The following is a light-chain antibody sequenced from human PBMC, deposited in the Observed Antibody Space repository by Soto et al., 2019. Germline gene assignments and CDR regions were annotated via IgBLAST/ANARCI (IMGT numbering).Light chain of an antibody. CDR1: QSLVHSDGNTY. J-gene: IGKJ2*01. V-gene: IGKV2-24*01. Sequence: DIVMTQTPLSSPVTLGQPASISCRSSQSLVHSDGNTYLSWLQQRPGQPPRVLIYKISNRFSGVPDRLSGSGAETDFTLKITRAEAEDVGVYYCMQTTQFPYTFGQGTKLEIK. CDR2: KIS. CDR3: MQTTQFPYT.